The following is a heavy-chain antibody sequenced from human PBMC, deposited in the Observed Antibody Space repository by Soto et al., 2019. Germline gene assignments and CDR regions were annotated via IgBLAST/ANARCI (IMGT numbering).Heavy chain of an antibody. V-gene: IGHV1-18*01. CDR3: ARDLTVITEAQGY. D-gene: IGHD4-17*01. CDR2: ISTFNGDT. Sequence: ASVKVSCKASGYTFINHGISWVRQSPGQGLEWMGWISTFNGDTNFAQKFQGRVTLTTDTSTSTAYMEVRSLRSDDTAVYYCARDLTVITEAQGYWGQGTLVTVSS. J-gene: IGHJ4*02. CDR1: GYTFINHG.